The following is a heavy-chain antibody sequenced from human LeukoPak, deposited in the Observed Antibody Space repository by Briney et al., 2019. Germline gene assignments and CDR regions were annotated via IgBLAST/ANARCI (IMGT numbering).Heavy chain of an antibody. CDR1: GYSFTSYW. D-gene: IGHD4-17*01. J-gene: IGHJ6*02. CDR3: ARHTGKYYDPSYGMDV. Sequence: GESLKISCKGSGYSFTSYWIGWVRQMPGKGLEWMGIIYPGDSDTRYSPSFQGQVTISADKSISTAYLQWSSLKASDTAMYYCARHTGKYYDPSYGMDVWGQGTTVTVSS. CDR2: IYPGDSDT. V-gene: IGHV5-51*01.